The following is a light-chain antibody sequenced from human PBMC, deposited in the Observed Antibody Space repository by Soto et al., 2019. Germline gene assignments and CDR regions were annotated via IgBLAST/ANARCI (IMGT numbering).Light chain of an antibody. CDR1: QGIGNY. V-gene: IGKV1-27*01. J-gene: IGKJ1*01. CDR3: QQYNTYSWA. Sequence: DIQMTQSPSSLSASVGDRVTITCRASQGIGNYLSWYQQKPGKVPKLLIYTSSTLQSGVPSRFSGSGSGTDFTLTISSLQAEDVATYYCQQYNTYSWAFGQGTKVEIK. CDR2: TSS.